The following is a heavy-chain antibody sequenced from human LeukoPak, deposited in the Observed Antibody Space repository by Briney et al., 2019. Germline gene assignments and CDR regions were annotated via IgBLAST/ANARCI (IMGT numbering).Heavy chain of an antibody. V-gene: IGHV3-48*03. J-gene: IGHJ4*02. D-gene: IGHD4-17*01. CDR2: ISSISTTI. Sequence: GRSLRLSCTASGFSFSSYDMNWVRQAPGRELEWVSHISSISTTIYYTDSVKGRFTISRDNAKNSLYLQMNSLRVEDTGVYYCASLYGEILDYWGQGTLVTVSS. CDR3: ASLYGEILDY. CDR1: GFSFSSYD.